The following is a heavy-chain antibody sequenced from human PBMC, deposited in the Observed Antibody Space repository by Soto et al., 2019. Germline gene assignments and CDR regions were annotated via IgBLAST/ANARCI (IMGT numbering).Heavy chain of an antibody. CDR3: ARDPNDFWSGYEYPGYYMDV. V-gene: IGHV3-33*01. D-gene: IGHD3-3*01. J-gene: IGHJ6*03. CDR1: GFTFSSYG. CDR2: IWYDGSNK. Sequence: GGSLRLSCAASGFTFSSYGMHWVRQAPGKGLEWVAVIWYDGSNKYYADSVKGRFTISRDNSKNTLYLQMNSLRAEDTAVYYCARDPNDFWSGYEYPGYYMDVWGKGTTVTVSS.